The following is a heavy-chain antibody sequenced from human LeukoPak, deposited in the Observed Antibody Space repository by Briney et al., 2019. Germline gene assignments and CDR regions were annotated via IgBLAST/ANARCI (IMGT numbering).Heavy chain of an antibody. J-gene: IGHJ4*02. CDR1: GGSISSGAYY. CDR2: INNSGST. CDR3: ARYEAVAGVFDY. Sequence: PSETLSLTCIVSGGSISSGAYYWAWIRQPPGKGLEWIVTINNSGSTFYNPSLKSRVTISVDTSKNHFSLRLTSVTAADTAVYYCARYEAVAGVFDYWGQGTLVTVSS. D-gene: IGHD6-19*01. V-gene: IGHV4-39*02.